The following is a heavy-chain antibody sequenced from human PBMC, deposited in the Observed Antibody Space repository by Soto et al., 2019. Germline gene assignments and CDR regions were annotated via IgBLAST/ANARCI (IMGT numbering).Heavy chain of an antibody. CDR1: GGSVSSGSYY. CDR3: ARVMNYYDSSGYFEY. D-gene: IGHD3-22*01. Sequence: KPSETLSLTCTVSGGSVSSGSYYWSWIRQPPGKGLEWIGYIYYSGSTNYNPSLKSRVTISVDTSKNQFSLKLSSVTAADTAVYYCARVMNYYDSSGYFEYWGQGTLVTVSS. CDR2: IYYSGST. V-gene: IGHV4-61*01. J-gene: IGHJ4*02.